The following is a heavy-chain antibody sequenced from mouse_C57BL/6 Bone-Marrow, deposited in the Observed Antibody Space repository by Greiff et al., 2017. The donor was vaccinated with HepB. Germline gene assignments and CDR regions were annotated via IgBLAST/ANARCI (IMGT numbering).Heavy chain of an antibody. CDR1: GYTFTNYW. V-gene: IGHV1-63*01. Sequence: QVQLKESGAELVRPGTSVKMSCKASGYTFTNYWIGWAKQRPGHGLEWIGDIYPGGGYTNYNEKFKGKATLTADKSSSTAYMQFSSLTSEDSAIYYCARVTTVVALYYFDYWGQGTTLTVSS. CDR3: ARVTTVVALYYFDY. CDR2: IYPGGGYT. D-gene: IGHD1-1*01. J-gene: IGHJ2*01.